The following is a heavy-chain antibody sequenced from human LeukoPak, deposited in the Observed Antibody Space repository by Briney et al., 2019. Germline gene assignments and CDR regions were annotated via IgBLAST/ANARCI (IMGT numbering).Heavy chain of an antibody. J-gene: IGHJ4*02. CDR3: ARSRGPYGGNQGY. CDR2: MNPNSGNT. Sequence: ASVKVSCKASGYTFTSYDINWVRQATGQGLAWMGWMNPNSGNTGYAQKFQGRATMTRNTSISTAYMELSSLRSEDTAVYYCARSRGPYGGNQGYWGQGTLVTVSS. V-gene: IGHV1-8*01. D-gene: IGHD4-23*01. CDR1: GYTFTSYD.